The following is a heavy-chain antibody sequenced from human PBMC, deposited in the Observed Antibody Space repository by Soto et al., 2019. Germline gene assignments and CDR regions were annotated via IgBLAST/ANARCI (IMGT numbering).Heavy chain of an antibody. J-gene: IGHJ6*02. D-gene: IGHD6-13*01. Sequence: ESGGGVVQPGRSLRLSCAASGFTFSSYGMHWVRQAPGKGLEWVAVIWYDGSNKYYADSVKGRFTISRDNSKNTLYLQMNSLRAEDTAVYYCAREGIAAAAPESSHYYYYGMDVWGQGTTVTVSS. V-gene: IGHV3-33*01. CDR2: IWYDGSNK. CDR1: GFTFSSYG. CDR3: AREGIAAAAPESSHYYYYGMDV.